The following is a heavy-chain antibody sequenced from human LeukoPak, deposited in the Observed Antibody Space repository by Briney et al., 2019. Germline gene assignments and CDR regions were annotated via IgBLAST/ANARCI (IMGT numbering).Heavy chain of an antibody. CDR3: ARAYYGSGSYYFDY. D-gene: IGHD3-10*01. CDR2: ISSSSSYI. CDR1: GLTFSSYS. Sequence: PGGSLRLSCAASGLTFSSYSMNWVRQAPGKGLEWVSSISSSSSYIYYADSVKGRFTISRDNAKNSLYLQMNSLRPEDTAVYYCARAYYGSGSYYFDYWGQGTLVTVSS. J-gene: IGHJ4*02. V-gene: IGHV3-21*01.